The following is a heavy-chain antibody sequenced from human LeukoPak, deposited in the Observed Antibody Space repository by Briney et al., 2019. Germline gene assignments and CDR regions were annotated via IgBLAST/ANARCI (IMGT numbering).Heavy chain of an antibody. V-gene: IGHV1-18*01. Sequence: ASVKVSCKASGYTFTSYAMNWVRQAPGQGLEWMGWISAYNGDTNYAQKLQGRVTMTTDTSTSTGYMELRSLRSDDTALYYCASTTMVRGAYYFDYWGQGTLVTVSS. CDR1: GYTFTSYA. D-gene: IGHD3-10*01. CDR3: ASTTMVRGAYYFDY. CDR2: ISAYNGDT. J-gene: IGHJ4*02.